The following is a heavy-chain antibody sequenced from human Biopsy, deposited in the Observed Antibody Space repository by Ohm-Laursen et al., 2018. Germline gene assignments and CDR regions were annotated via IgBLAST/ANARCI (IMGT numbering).Heavy chain of an antibody. V-gene: IGHV4-34*01. CDR1: GESSSGYF. CDR2: IDQSGST. CDR3: ARGSGYFKLDV. J-gene: IGHJ6*02. D-gene: IGHD5-12*01. Sequence: SETLSLTCAVNGESSSGYFWNWIRQPPGKGLEWIGEIDQSGSTKYNPSLKRRATLSADSSNSQFSLRLTSVTAADTAIYYCARGSGYFKLDVWGQATTVTVSS.